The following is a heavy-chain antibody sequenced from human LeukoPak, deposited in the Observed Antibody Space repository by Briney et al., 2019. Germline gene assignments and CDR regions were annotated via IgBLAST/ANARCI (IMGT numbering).Heavy chain of an antibody. CDR3: ARYVWGSYPTFEDY. D-gene: IGHD3-16*02. V-gene: IGHV4-61*01. CDR1: GDSISSGSYY. Sequence: SETLSLXCTVSGDSISSGSYYWYWNRQPPGKGPEWIGYISYSGITNYNPSLKSRVTISVDTSKNQFSLKLSSVTAADTAVYYCARYVWGSYPTFEDYWGQGTLVTVSS. CDR2: ISYSGIT. J-gene: IGHJ4*02.